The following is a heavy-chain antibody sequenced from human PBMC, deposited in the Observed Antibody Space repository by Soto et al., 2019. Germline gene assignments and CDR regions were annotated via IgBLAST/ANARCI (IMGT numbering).Heavy chain of an antibody. J-gene: IGHJ4*02. CDR2: TYYRSKWYN. D-gene: IGHD3-22*01. V-gene: IGHV6-1*01. CDR1: GDSVSSNSVA. Sequence: SETLSLTCAISGDSVSSNSVAWNWIRQSPSRGLEWLGRTYYRSKWYNDYAVSVKSRITINPDTSKNQFSLQLNSVTPEDTAVYYCARAGGYYDSSGYYYFDYWGQGTLVTVSS. CDR3: ARAGGYYDSSGYYYFDY.